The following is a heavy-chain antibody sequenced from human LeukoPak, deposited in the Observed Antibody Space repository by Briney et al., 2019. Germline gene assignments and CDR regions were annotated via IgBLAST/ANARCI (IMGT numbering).Heavy chain of an antibody. CDR3: ARDRPYYYDSSGYEGGDY. CDR2: ISSSGSTI. CDR1: GFTFSSYE. J-gene: IGHJ4*02. Sequence: GGSLRLSCAASGFTFSSYEMNWVRQAPGKGLEWVSYISSSGSTIYYADSVKGRFTISRDNAKNSLYLQMNSLRAEDTAVYYCARDRPYYYDSSGYEGGDYWGQGTLVTVSS. D-gene: IGHD3-22*01. V-gene: IGHV3-48*03.